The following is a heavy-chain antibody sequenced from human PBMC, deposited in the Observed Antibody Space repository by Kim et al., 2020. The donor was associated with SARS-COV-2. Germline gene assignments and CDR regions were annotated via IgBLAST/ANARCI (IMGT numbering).Heavy chain of an antibody. J-gene: IGHJ3*02. V-gene: IGHV1-2*02. Sequence: NYAQKFQGRVTMTRDTSISTAYMELSRLRSDDTAVYYCARGSDHSGAFDIWGQGTMVTVSS. D-gene: IGHD3-10*01. CDR3: ARGSDHSGAFDI.